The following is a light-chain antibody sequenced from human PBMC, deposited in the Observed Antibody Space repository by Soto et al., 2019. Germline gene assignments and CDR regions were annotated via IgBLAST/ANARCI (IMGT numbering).Light chain of an antibody. Sequence: QLVLTQSPSASASLGASVKLTCTLSSGHSNYVIAWHQQQPEKGPRYLMKLNSDGSHSKGDGIPDRSSGSSSGAERYLTISSLQSEDEADYYCQTWDTGTRVFGGGTKLTVL. J-gene: IGLJ2*01. CDR1: SGHSNYV. V-gene: IGLV4-69*01. CDR2: LNSDGSH. CDR3: QTWDTGTRV.